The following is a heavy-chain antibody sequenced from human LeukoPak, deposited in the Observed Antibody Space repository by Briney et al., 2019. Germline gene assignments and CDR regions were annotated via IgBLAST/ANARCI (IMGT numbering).Heavy chain of an antibody. CDR2: INPNSGGT. J-gene: IGHJ3*02. V-gene: IGHV1-2*02. CDR3: ARGRDLLRLDAFDI. Sequence: GASVKVSCKATGYTFTGCYMHWVRQAPGQGLEWMGWINPNSGGTNYAQKLQGRVTMTTDTSTSTAYMELRSLRSDDTAVYYCARGRDLLRLDAFDIWGQGTMVTVSS. D-gene: IGHD2-15*01. CDR1: GYTFTGCY.